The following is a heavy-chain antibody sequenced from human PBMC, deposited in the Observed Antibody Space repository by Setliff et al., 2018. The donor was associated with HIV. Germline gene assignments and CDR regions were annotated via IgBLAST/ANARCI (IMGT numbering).Heavy chain of an antibody. CDR3: ARDQSSSWTTGLDY. D-gene: IGHD6-13*01. Sequence: GGSLRLSCAASGFTFSSYSMNWVRQAPGKGLKWVSYISSSSSYTHYADSVKGRFTISRDNAKNTLYLQMNSQRAEDTALYYCARDQSSSWTTGLDYWGQGILVTVSS. CDR2: ISSSSSYT. J-gene: IGHJ4*02. V-gene: IGHV3-21*04. CDR1: GFTFSSYS.